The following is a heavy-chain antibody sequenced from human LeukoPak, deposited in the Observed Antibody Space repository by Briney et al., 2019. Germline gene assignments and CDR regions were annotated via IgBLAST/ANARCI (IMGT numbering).Heavy chain of an antibody. CDR2: VSAGGQST. D-gene: IGHD3-22*01. Sequence: GGSLRLSCAASGFTFSRYAMSWVRQAPGKGLEWVSSVSAGGQSTYYADSVMGRFTISRDNSKNTLSLQMNSLRAEDTAVYYCAQHASYFYDSTGYHFDYWGQGTLVTVSS. CDR3: AQHASYFYDSTGYHFDY. CDR1: GFTFSRYA. J-gene: IGHJ4*02. V-gene: IGHV3-23*01.